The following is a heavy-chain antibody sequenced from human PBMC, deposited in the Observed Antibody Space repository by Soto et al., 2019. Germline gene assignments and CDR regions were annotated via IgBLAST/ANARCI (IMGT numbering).Heavy chain of an antibody. CDR2: IIPIFGTA. D-gene: IGHD3-10*01. Sequence: SVKVSGKASGCTFSSYAISCVRQAPGQVLEWMGGIIPIFGTANYAQKFQGRVTITADESTSTAYMELSSLRSEDTAVYYCAARKEYYYGSGSSENWFDPWGQGTLVTVSS. CDR1: GCTFSSYA. V-gene: IGHV1-69*13. J-gene: IGHJ5*02. CDR3: AARKEYYYGSGSSENWFDP.